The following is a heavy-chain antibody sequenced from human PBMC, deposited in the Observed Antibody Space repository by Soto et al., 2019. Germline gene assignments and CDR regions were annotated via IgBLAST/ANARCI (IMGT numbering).Heavy chain of an antibody. CDR3: ASPPLNIVIVPAAEYYYYAMDV. Sequence: HPGGSLRLSCAASGFTFSTYALTWVRRAPGKGLEWVSAISGSGDSTYYADSVKGRFTISRDNSKNTLYLQMHSLRAEDTAVYYCASPPLNIVIVPAAEYYYYAMDVWGQGTTVTVSS. CDR2: ISGSGDST. V-gene: IGHV3-23*01. CDR1: GFTFSTYA. D-gene: IGHD2-2*01. J-gene: IGHJ6*02.